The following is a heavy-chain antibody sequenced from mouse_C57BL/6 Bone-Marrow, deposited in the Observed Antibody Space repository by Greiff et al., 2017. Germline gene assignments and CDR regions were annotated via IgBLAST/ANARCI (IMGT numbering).Heavy chain of an antibody. CDR1: GYTFTGYW. CDR3: AEEGELGLFDY. D-gene: IGHD4-1*01. V-gene: IGHV1-9*01. J-gene: IGHJ2*01. Sequence: LVEPGASVKLSCKATGYTFTGYWIEWVKQRPGHGLEWIGEILPGSGSTNYNEKFKGKATFTADTSSNTAYMQLSSLTTEDSAIYYCAEEGELGLFDYWGQGTTLTVSS. CDR2: ILPGSGST.